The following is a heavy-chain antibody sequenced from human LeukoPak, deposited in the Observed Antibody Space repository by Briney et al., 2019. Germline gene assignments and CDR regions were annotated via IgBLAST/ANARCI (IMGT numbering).Heavy chain of an antibody. J-gene: IGHJ4*02. Sequence: PGGSLRLSCAASGFTFSSYAMSWVRQAPGKGLEWISAISGSGGSTYYADSVKGRFTISRDNSKNTLYLQMNSLRAEDTAVYYRAKVSAVADYFDYWGQGTLVTVSS. CDR2: ISGSGGST. D-gene: IGHD6-19*01. CDR1: GFTFSSYA. V-gene: IGHV3-23*01. CDR3: AKVSAVADYFDY.